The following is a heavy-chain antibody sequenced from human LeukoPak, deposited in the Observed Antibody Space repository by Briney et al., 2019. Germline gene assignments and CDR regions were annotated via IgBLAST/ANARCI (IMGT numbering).Heavy chain of an antibody. CDR1: GASIGSGDYS. D-gene: IGHD6-13*01. CDR3: ASSGPYSSHWRSWYFDL. J-gene: IGHJ2*01. CDR2: ISQIGNT. V-gene: IGHV4-30-2*06. Sequence: SQTLSLTCAVSGASIGSGDYSWSWIRQSPGKGLEWVGYISQIGNTYYSPSLKSRVTISIDPSKNQYSLQMSAVTAADTAIYYCASSGPYSSHWRSWYFDLWGRGALVTVSS.